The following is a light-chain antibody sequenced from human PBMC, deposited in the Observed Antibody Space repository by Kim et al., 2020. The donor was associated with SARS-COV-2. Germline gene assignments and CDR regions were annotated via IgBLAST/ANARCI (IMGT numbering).Light chain of an antibody. CDR1: QSISTR. CDR3: QQSHSTPWLT. Sequence: SVGDRVTIACRASQSISTRLNWYQQRPGKAPKLLIYAASSLQSGVPSRFSGTGSGTDFSLTISSLQPEDFATYYCQQSHSTPWLTFGGGTKVDIK. V-gene: IGKV1-39*01. CDR2: AAS. J-gene: IGKJ4*01.